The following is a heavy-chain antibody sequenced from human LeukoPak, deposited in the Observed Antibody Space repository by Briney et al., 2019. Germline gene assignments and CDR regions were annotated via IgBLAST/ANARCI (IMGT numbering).Heavy chain of an antibody. CDR3: ARETIAAAGKAFDP. J-gene: IGHJ5*02. CDR2: IYTSGST. Sequence: PSETLSLTCTVSGGSISSGSYYWSWIRQPAGKGLEWIGRIYTSGSTNYNPSLKSRVTISVDTSKNQFSLKLTSVTAADTAVYYCARETIAAAGKAFDPWGQGTLVTVSS. V-gene: IGHV4-61*02. D-gene: IGHD6-13*01. CDR1: GGSISSGSYY.